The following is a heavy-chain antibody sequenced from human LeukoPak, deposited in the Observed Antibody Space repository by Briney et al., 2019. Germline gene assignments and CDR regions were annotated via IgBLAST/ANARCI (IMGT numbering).Heavy chain of an antibody. Sequence: ASVKVSCKASGGTFSSYAISWVRQAPGQGLEWMGWISAYNGNTNYAQKLQGRVTMTTDTSTSTAYMELRSLRSDDTAVYYCAVHGLPLYDFMGWGQGTLVTVSS. J-gene: IGHJ4*02. V-gene: IGHV1-18*01. D-gene: IGHD3-3*01. CDR1: GGTFSSYA. CDR3: AVHGLPLYDFMG. CDR2: ISAYNGNT.